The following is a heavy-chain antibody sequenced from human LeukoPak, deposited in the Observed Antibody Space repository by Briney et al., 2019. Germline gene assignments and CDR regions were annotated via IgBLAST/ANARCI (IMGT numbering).Heavy chain of an antibody. V-gene: IGHV3-30*02. J-gene: IGHJ4*02. D-gene: IGHD6-13*01. Sequence: GGSLRLSCAASGFTFSDYGMHWVRQAPGKGLEWVAFIRNDGSNYYHADSVKGRFTISRDNSKNTLYLQMNSLRAEDTAVYYCARAATGYSSSWYYFDYWGQGTLVTVSS. CDR2: IRNDGSNY. CDR3: ARAATGYSSSWYYFDY. CDR1: GFTFSDYG.